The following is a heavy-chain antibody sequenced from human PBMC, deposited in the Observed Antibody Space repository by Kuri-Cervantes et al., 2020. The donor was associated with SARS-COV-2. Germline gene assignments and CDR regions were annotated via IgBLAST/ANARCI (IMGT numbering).Heavy chain of an antibody. CDR1: GFTFSNAW. CDR3: SACGSTDCHNYYYYGLDV. CDR2: IRNEVNSYTT. D-gene: IGHD2-2*01. J-gene: IGHJ6*02. Sequence: GESLKISCAASGFTFSNAWMSWVRQAPGKGLEWVGRIRNEVNSYTTEYAASVKGRFTISRADSQNSLFLQMNSLKTEDTAVYYCSACGSTDCHNYYYYGLDVWGQGTTVTVSS. V-gene: IGHV3-72*01.